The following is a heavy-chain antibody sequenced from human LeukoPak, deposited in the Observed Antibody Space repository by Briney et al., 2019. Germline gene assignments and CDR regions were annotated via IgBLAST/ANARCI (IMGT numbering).Heavy chain of an antibody. CDR1: GGSISSYY. CDR2: IYYSGST. CDR3: ARTTEGGYTYDFFYYYYMDV. Sequence: SETLSLTCTDSGGSISSYYWSWIRQPPGKGLEWIGYIYYSGSTNYNPSLKSRVTISVDSSKNQFSLKLSSVTAADTAVYYCARTTEGGYTYDFFYYYYMDVWGKGTTVTISS. V-gene: IGHV4-59*01. J-gene: IGHJ6*03. D-gene: IGHD5-18*01.